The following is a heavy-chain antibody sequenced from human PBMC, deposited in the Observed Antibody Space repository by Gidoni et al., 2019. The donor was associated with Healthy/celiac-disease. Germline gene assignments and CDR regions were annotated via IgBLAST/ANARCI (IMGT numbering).Heavy chain of an antibody. Sequence: EVQLLESGGGLVQPGGSLRLSCAASGFTFSSYAMSWVRQAPGKGLEWVSAISGSGGSTYYADSVKGRFTISRDNSKNTLYLQMNSLRAEDTAVYYCAKDWDYYDSSGYSTFDYWGQGTLVTVSS. CDR1: GFTFSSYA. CDR2: ISGSGGST. CDR3: AKDWDYYDSSGYSTFDY. J-gene: IGHJ4*02. D-gene: IGHD3-22*01. V-gene: IGHV3-23*01.